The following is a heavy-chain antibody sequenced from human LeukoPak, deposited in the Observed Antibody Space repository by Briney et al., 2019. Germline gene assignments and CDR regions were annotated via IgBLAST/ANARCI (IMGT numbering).Heavy chain of an antibody. CDR2: ISHDGFI. Sequence: GWSLRLSCETAGFTFSSYVMHWVRRTPGKGLVWVSRISHDGFISYADSVKGRFTISRDNAKNTLILQMNSLRAGDTAVYYCARDWVYKIDYWGRGTLVTVSS. J-gene: IGHJ4*02. V-gene: IGHV3-74*01. CDR3: ARDWVYKIDY. D-gene: IGHD5-24*01. CDR1: GFTFSSYV.